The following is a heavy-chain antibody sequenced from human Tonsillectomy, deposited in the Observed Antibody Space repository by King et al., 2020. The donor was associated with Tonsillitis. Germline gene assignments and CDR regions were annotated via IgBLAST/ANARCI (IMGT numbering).Heavy chain of an antibody. CDR2: IYYSGST. V-gene: IGHV4-39*01. Sequence: QLQESGPGLVKPSETLSLICTVSGGSISSSSYYWGWIRQPPGKGLEWIGSIYYSGSTYYNPSLQSRVTISIDTSKNQFSLKVNAITAADTAGYYCSRGKEYCSGGSCPHDPNYYSYYGMDVWGQGTTVTVSS. J-gene: IGHJ6*02. CDR3: SRGKEYCSGGSCPHDPNYYSYYGMDV. D-gene: IGHD2-15*01. CDR1: GGSISSSSYY.